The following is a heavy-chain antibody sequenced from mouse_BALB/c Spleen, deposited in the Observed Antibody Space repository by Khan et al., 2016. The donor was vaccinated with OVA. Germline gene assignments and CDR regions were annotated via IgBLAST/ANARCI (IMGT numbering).Heavy chain of an antibody. CDR2: IWGDGST. J-gene: IGHJ4*01. Sequence: QMQLEESGPGLVAPSQSLSITCTVSGFSLTGYGVNWVRQPPGKGLEWLGMIWGDGSTDYNSALKSRLSISKDNSKSQVFLKMNSLQTDDTARYYWASAYYYGRALDYWGQGTSVTGSS. D-gene: IGHD1-1*01. CDR3: ASAYYYGRALDY. V-gene: IGHV2-6-7*01. CDR1: GFSLTGYG.